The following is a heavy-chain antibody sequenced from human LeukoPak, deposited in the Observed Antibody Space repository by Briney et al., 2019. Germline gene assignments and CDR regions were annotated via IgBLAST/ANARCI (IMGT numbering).Heavy chain of an antibody. Sequence: PGGSLRLSCVGSGFIFSSYSVNWVRQAPGKGLEWVAVISYDGSNKYYADSVKGRFTISRDNSKNTLYLQMNSLRAEDTAVYYCAKAVDCWGQGTLVTVSS. J-gene: IGHJ4*02. CDR2: ISYDGSNK. V-gene: IGHV3-30*18. D-gene: IGHD4-17*01. CDR1: GFIFSSYS. CDR3: AKAVDC.